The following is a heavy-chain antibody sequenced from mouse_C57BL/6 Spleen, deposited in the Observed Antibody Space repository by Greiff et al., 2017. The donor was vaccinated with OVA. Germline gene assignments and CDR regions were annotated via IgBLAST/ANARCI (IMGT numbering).Heavy chain of an antibody. J-gene: IGHJ4*01. V-gene: IGHV5-16*01. Sequence: EVQRVESEGGLVQPGSSMKLSCTASGFTFSDYYMAWVRQVPEKGLEWVANINYDGSSTYYLDSLKSRFIISRDNAKNILYLQMSSLKSEDTATYYCARETPYAMDYWGQGTSVTVSS. CDR3: ARETPYAMDY. CDR1: GFTFSDYY. CDR2: INYDGSST.